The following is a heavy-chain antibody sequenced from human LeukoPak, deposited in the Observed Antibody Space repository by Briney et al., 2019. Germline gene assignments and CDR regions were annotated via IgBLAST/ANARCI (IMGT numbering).Heavy chain of an antibody. CDR1: GGSISSGFYD. D-gene: IGHD1-26*01. J-gene: IGHJ4*02. CDR2: INHSGST. V-gene: IGHV4-61*10. CDR3: ARGNLVGATRY. Sequence: PSETLSLTCTVSGGSISSGFYDWYWIRQPAGKGLEWIGEINHSGSTNYNPSLKSRVTISVDTSKNQFSLKLSSVTAADTAVYYCARGNLVGATRYWGQGTLVTVSS.